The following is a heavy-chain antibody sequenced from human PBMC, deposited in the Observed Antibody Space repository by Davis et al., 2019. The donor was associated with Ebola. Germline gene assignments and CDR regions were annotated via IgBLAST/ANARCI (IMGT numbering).Heavy chain of an antibody. Sequence: ASVTVSCKVSGYTLTELSIHWVRPAPGKGLEWMGGFDPEDGETFYPQKFQGRVTMTEDTSTDTAYMELSSLTSGDTAVYYCATDKKTVATAIVTPIFDSWGQGTLVTVSS. CDR3: ATDKKTVATAIVTPIFDS. CDR1: GYTLTELS. D-gene: IGHD4-23*01. CDR2: FDPEDGET. J-gene: IGHJ4*02. V-gene: IGHV1-24*01.